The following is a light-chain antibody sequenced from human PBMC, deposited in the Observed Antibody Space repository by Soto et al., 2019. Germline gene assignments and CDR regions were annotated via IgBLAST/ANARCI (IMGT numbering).Light chain of an antibody. CDR3: QQSYSTPRT. J-gene: IGKJ1*01. CDR2: AAS. Sequence: DIQMTQSPSSLSASVGDRVTITCRASQSISNYLNWYQQKPGKAPKLLMYAASSLQTGVPSRFSGSGSGTDFTLTISSLQPEDFENYYCQQSYSTPRTFGQGTKVEIK. CDR1: QSISNY. V-gene: IGKV1-39*01.